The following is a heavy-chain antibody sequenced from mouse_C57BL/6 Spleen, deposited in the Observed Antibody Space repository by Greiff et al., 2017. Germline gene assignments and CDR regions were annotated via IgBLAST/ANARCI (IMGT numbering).Heavy chain of an antibody. CDR3: ARSGTGRYYFDY. CDR2: SYPGSGNT. CDR1: GYTFTDYY. V-gene: IGHV1-84*01. Sequence: VQLQQSGPELVKPGASVKISCKASGYTFTDYYINWVKQRPGQGLEWIGWSYPGSGNTKYNEKFKGKATLTVDTSSSTAYMQLSSLTSEDSAVYFCARSGTGRYYFDYWGQGTTLTVSS. D-gene: IGHD4-1*01. J-gene: IGHJ2*01.